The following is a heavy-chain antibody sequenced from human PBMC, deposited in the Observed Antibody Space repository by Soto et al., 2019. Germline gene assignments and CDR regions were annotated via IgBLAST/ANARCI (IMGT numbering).Heavy chain of an antibody. CDR3: AKVPDLWFGDYYYYGMDV. CDR2: ISGSGGST. CDR1: GFTFSSYA. J-gene: IGHJ6*02. Sequence: EVQLLESGGGLVQPGGSLRLSCAASGFTFSSYAMSWVRQAPGKGLEWVSAISGSGGSTYYADSVKGRFTISRDNSKNTLYLQMNSLRAEDTAVYYCAKVPDLWFGDYYYYGMDVWGQGTTVTVSS. V-gene: IGHV3-23*01. D-gene: IGHD3-10*01.